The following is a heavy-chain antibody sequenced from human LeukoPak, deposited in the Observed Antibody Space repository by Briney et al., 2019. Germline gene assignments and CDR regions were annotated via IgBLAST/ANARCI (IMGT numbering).Heavy chain of an antibody. J-gene: IGHJ5*02. D-gene: IGHD6-13*01. CDR1: GFTFSDYY. Sequence: GGSLGLSCIGSGFTFSDYYISWIRQAPGKGLEWVSYISSSGSNIYYADSVKGRFTISRDNAKNSLYLQMNSLRAEDTAVYYCARSGSSWLNWFDPWGQGTLVTVSS. CDR2: ISSSGSNI. CDR3: ARSGSSWLNWFDP. V-gene: IGHV3-11*04.